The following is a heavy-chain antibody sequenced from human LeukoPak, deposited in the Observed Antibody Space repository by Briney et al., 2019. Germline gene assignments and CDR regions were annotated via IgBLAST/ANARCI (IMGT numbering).Heavy chain of an antibody. V-gene: IGHV4-59*01. J-gene: IGHJ5*02. CDR3: ARDKAPGGKRWFDP. CDR1: GFTFNTYG. CDR2: IYYSGST. Sequence: KPGGSLRLSCAASGFTFNTYGMSWIRQPPGKGLEWIGYIYYSGSTNYNPSLKSRVTISVDTSKNQFSLKLSSVTAADAAVYHCARDKAPGGKRWFDPWGQGALVIVSS. D-gene: IGHD4-23*01.